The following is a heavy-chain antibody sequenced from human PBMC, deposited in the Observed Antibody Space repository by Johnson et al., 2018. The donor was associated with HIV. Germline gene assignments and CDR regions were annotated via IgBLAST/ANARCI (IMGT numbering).Heavy chain of an antibody. Sequence: VQLVESGGGLVQPGGSLRLSCAASGFTFSSYWMSWVRQAPGKGLEWVANIKQDGSEKYYVDSVKGRFTISRDNAKNSLYLQMNSLRAEDTALYYCARDGPYSGYDENAFDIWGQGTMVTVSS. CDR2: IKQDGSEK. D-gene: IGHD5-12*01. CDR3: ARDGPYSGYDENAFDI. CDR1: GFTFSSYW. J-gene: IGHJ3*02. V-gene: IGHV3-7*03.